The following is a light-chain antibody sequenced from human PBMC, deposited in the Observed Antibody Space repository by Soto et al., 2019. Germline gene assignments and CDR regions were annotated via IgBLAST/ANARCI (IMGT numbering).Light chain of an antibody. CDR2: GAS. V-gene: IGKV3-20*01. CDR3: QLYDSSSWT. CDR1: QSVSSSY. Sequence: VLTQSPGTLSLSLGERATLSCRASQSVSSSYLAWYQQKPGQAPRLLIYGASSRATGFPDRFSGSGSGTDFTLTISRLETEDFAVYYCQLYDSSSWTFGQGTKVDIK. J-gene: IGKJ1*01.